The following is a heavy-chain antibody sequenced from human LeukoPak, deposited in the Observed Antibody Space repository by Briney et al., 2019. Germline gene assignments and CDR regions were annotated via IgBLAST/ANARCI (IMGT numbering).Heavy chain of an antibody. D-gene: IGHD6-6*01. CDR1: GYTFTGYY. J-gene: IGHJ3*02. CDR3: ARDIGIAARPRSAFDI. Sequence: ASVKVSCKASGYTFTGYYMHWVRQAPGQGLEWMGWINPNSGGTNYAQKFQGRVTMTRDTSISTAYMELSRLRSDDTAVYYCARDIGIAARPRSAFDIWGQVIMVTVSS. CDR2: INPNSGGT. V-gene: IGHV1-2*02.